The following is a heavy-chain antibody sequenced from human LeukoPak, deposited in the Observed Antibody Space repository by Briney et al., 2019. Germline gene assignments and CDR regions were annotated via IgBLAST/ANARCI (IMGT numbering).Heavy chain of an antibody. CDR1: GFIFSRNY. Sequence: PGGSLRLSCAASGFIFSRNYMNWVRQAPGKGLEWVSVIYRGGNTFYSDSVTGRFTISRDTSKNTLFLQMNSLTAEDTAVYYCARDLGPRNGNPRDYYYGMDVWGQGTTVTVSS. CDR3: ARDLGPRNGNPRDYYYGMDV. V-gene: IGHV3-53*01. J-gene: IGHJ6*02. D-gene: IGHD7-27*01. CDR2: IYRGGNT.